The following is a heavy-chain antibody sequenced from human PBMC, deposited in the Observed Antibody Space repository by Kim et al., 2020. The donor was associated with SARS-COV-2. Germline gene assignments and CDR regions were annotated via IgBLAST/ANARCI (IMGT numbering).Heavy chain of an antibody. J-gene: IGHJ3*01. CDR2: ITGSGST. CDR1: GFMFNIFS. CDR3: ARRVEGAFNF. Sequence: GGSLRLSCAASGFMFNIFSMGWVRQAPGKGLECVSAITGSGSTYYADSVRGRFTISRDNSKNILYLQMNSLRAEDTALFYCARRVEGAFNFLGHGTVVTV. V-gene: IGHV3-23*01.